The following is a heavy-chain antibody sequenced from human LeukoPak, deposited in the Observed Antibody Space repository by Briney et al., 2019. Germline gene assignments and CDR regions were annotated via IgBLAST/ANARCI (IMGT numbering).Heavy chain of an antibody. J-gene: IGHJ4*02. V-gene: IGHV4-59*01. CDR3: ARAGNYYDSSGYGYVDY. Sequence: SETLSLTCTVSGGSISSYYWSWIRQPPGKGLEWIGYIYYSGSTNYNPSLKSRVTISVDTSKNQFSLKLCSVTAADTAVYYCARAGNYYDSSGYGYVDYWGQGTLVTVSS. D-gene: IGHD3-22*01. CDR1: GGSISSYY. CDR2: IYYSGST.